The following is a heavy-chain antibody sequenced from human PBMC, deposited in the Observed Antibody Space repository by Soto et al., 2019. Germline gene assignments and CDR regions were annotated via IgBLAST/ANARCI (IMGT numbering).Heavy chain of an antibody. CDR3: ASQDGGATLQFDY. CDR2: IITIFGTT. CDR1: GGTFSSYA. Sequence: QVQLVQSGAEVKKPGSSVKVSCKAAGGTFSSYAISWVRQAPGRELEWMGGIITIFGTTNDAQKFQGRVTITADESTSTAYMELSSLRSEDTAVYYCASQDGGATLQFDYWGQGTLVTVSS. J-gene: IGHJ4*02. V-gene: IGHV1-69*01. D-gene: IGHD4-17*01.